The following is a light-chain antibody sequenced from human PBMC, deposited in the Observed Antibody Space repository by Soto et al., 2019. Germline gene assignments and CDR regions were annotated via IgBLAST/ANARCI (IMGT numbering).Light chain of an antibody. J-gene: IGLJ2*01. CDR1: SSNIGAGYD. CDR2: ADN. V-gene: IGLV1-40*01. Sequence: QSVLTQPPSVSGAPGQRVTISCTGNSSNIGAGYDVHWYQQVPGAAPRLLIYADNNRPSGVPDRFSASKSGTSASLAITGLQGEDEANYYCQSYDTSLSGLIFGAGTKVTVL. CDR3: QSYDTSLSGLI.